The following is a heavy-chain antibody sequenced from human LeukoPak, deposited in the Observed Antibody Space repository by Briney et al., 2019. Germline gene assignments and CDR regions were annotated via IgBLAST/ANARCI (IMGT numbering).Heavy chain of an antibody. J-gene: IGHJ4*02. D-gene: IGHD3-22*01. V-gene: IGHV3-49*03. CDR2: IRRKAYGGTT. CDR1: GFIFGDYA. CDR3: THYYDSSGYYR. Sequence: GGSLRLSCTASGFIFGDYAMSWFRQAPGKGLEWVGFIRRKAYGGTTEYAASVKGRFTISRDDSKSIAYLQMNSLKIEDTAVYYCTHYYDSSGYYRWGQGTLVTVSS.